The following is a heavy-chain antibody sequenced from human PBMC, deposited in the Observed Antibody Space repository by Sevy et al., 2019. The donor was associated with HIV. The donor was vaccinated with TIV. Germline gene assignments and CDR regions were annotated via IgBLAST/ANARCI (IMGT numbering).Heavy chain of an antibody. CDR3: GKVSIFAVGGVYDY. Sequence: GGSLRLSCAASGFSFSTYAMTWVRQAPGKGLEWVSGIRAGGTSTYYTDTVKVRFTISRDNSKNTVYLQMNNLRAEDTAVYYCGKVSIFAVGGVYDYWGQGTLVTVSS. V-gene: IGHV3-23*01. CDR1: GFSFSTYA. CDR2: IRAGGTST. D-gene: IGHD3-3*01. J-gene: IGHJ4*02.